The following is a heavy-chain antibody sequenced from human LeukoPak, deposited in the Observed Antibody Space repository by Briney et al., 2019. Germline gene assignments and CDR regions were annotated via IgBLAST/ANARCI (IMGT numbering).Heavy chain of an antibody. V-gene: IGHV5-51*01. Sequence: GESLKISCKGSGYSFASYWIAWVRQMPGKGLEWMGIIYPGDFDTRYSPSFQGQVTISADKSISTAYLQWSSLKASDTAIYYCARQWGDCSSTSCYSAYWGQGTLVTVSS. J-gene: IGHJ4*02. CDR3: ARQWGDCSSTSCYSAY. CDR1: GYSFASYW. D-gene: IGHD2-2*01. CDR2: IYPGDFDT.